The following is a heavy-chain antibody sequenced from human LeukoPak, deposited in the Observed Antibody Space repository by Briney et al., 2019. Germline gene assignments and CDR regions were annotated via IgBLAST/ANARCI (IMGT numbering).Heavy chain of an antibody. D-gene: IGHD6-13*01. CDR3: ARGIADYYYYYMDV. Sequence: ASVRVSCTASGYTFTSYGISWVRQATGQGLEWMGWMNPNSGNTGYAQKFQGRVTMTRNTSISTAYMELSSLRSEDTDVYYCARGIADYYYYYMDVWGKGATVTISS. V-gene: IGHV1-8*02. CDR2: MNPNSGNT. CDR1: GYTFTSYG. J-gene: IGHJ6*03.